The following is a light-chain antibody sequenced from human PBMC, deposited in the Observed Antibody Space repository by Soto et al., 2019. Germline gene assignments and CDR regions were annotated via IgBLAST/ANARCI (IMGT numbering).Light chain of an antibody. J-gene: IGKJ2*01. Sequence: ERVMTQSPATLSVSPGERATLSCRASQSLSTELAWYQQKPGQPPRLLSYSASTRATGVPARFTGSGAGSEFTLTISGLQSEDFEVYYCQQGHKWPLIFDQGTRLEI. CDR3: QQGHKWPLI. V-gene: IGKV3-15*01. CDR1: QSLSTE. CDR2: SAS.